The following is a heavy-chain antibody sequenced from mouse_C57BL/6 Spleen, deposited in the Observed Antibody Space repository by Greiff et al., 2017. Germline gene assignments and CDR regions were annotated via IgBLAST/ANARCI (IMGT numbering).Heavy chain of an antibody. J-gene: IGHJ2*01. V-gene: IGHV1-42*01. CDR3: AREWDGY. D-gene: IGHD4-1*01. CDR2: INPSTGGT. CDR1: GYSFTGYY. Sequence: VQLQQSGPELVKPGASVKISCKASGYSFTGYYMNWVKQSPEKSLEWIGEINPSTGGTTYNQKFKAKATLTVDKSSSTAYMQLKSLTSEGSAVYYCAREWDGYWGQGTTLTVSS.